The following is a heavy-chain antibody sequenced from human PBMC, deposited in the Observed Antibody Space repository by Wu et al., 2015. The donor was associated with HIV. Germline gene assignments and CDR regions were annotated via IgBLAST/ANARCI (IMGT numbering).Heavy chain of an antibody. D-gene: IGHD2-8*01. J-gene: IGHJ5*02. CDR1: GYTFTAYY. CDR3: ARLQSLHGLYSNADL. V-gene: IGHV1-2*02. CDR2: VNPNSGDT. Sequence: QVQLMQSGADVKKPGASVTVSCKASGYTFTAYYLHWVRQAPGQGLEWMGWVNPNSGDTTYAPKFEGRVTLTRDTATSTAYMELSSLRSDDTAVYYCARLQSLHGLYSNADLWGQGTLVTVSS.